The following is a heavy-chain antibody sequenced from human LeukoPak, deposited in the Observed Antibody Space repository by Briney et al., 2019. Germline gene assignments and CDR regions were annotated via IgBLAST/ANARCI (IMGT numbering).Heavy chain of an antibody. CDR3: AKDTIFGMSGAFDI. D-gene: IGHD3-3*01. CDR1: GFQFSNYW. J-gene: IGHJ3*02. CDR2: IRRDGSSR. Sequence: GGSLRLSCAASGFQFSNYWMTWVRQAPGKGLEWVANIRRDGSSRSYVDSVQGRFTISRDNAKNSLYLQMNSLTAEDTAVYYCAKDTIFGMSGAFDIWGLGTMVTVSS. V-gene: IGHV3-7*01.